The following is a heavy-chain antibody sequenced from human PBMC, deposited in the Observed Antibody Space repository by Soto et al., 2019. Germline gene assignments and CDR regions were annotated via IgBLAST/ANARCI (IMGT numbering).Heavy chain of an antibody. J-gene: IGHJ4*02. Sequence: QVQLVESGGGVVQPGRSLRLSCAASGFTFSSYGMHWVRQAPGKGLEWVAVIWYDGSNKYYADSVKGRFIISRDNSKNTLYLQMNSLRAEDTAVYYCARDARATVTAYYFDYWGQGTLVTVSS. CDR1: GFTFSSYG. V-gene: IGHV3-33*01. CDR3: ARDARATVTAYYFDY. CDR2: IWYDGSNK. D-gene: IGHD4-17*01.